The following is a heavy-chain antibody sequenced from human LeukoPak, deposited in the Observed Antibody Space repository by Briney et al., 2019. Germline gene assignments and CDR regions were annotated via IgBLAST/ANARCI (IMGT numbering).Heavy chain of an antibody. D-gene: IGHD2-15*01. J-gene: IGHJ4*02. CDR1: GFTFSSYS. Sequence: GGSLRLSCAASGFTFSSYSMNWVRQAPGKGLEWVAATSSSDPGTYHADSVRGRFTISRDNSKNTLYLQMNRLRVEDAAVYYCARAPVTSCRGAFCYPFDYWGQGTLVTVSS. CDR3: ARAPVTSCRGAFCYPFDY. CDR2: TSSSDPGT. V-gene: IGHV3-23*01.